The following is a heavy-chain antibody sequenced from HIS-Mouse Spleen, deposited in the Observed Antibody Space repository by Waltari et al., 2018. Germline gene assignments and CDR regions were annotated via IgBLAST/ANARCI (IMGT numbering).Heavy chain of an antibody. CDR2: IYTSGRT. CDR1: GGSISSYY. D-gene: IGHD6-6*01. Sequence: QVQLQESGPGLVKPSETLSLTCTVSGGSISSYYWSWIRQPAGKGLEWIGSIYTSGRTNYNPSRKSRVTMSVDTSKNQFSLKLSSVTAADTAVYYCARDQGIAARYFDYWGQGTLVTVSS. CDR3: ARDQGIAARYFDY. V-gene: IGHV4-4*07. J-gene: IGHJ4*02.